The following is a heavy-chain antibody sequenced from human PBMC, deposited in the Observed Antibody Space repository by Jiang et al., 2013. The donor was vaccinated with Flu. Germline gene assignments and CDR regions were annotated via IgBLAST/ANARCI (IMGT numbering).Heavy chain of an antibody. CDR3: ARQGYYYDSSGYYYGY. J-gene: IGHJ4*02. D-gene: IGHD3-22*01. CDR2: IIPILGIA. CDR1: FSSYA. V-gene: IGHV1-69*04. Sequence: FSSYAISWVRQAPGQGLEWMGRIIPILGIANYAQKFQGRVTITADKSTSTAYMELSSLRSEDTAVYYCARQGYYYDSSGYYYGYWGPGNPGHRLL.